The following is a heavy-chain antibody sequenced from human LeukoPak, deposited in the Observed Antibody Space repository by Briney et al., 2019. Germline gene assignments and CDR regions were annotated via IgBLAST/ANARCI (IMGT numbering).Heavy chain of an antibody. V-gene: IGHV4-30-4*01. D-gene: IGHD4-17*01. CDR1: GGSISSGDYY. CDR3: ARYTVTTIGFDP. Sequence: SETLSLTCTVSGGSISSGDYYWSWIRQPPGKGLEWLGYIYYSGSTYYNPSLKSRVTLSVATYKNQFSLKLSPATAADTAVYYCARYTVTTIGFDPWGQGTLVTVSS. CDR2: IYYSGST. J-gene: IGHJ5*02.